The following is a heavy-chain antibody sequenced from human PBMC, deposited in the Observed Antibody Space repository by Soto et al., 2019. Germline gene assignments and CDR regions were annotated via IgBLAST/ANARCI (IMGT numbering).Heavy chain of an antibody. Sequence: TLSLTCAVSGGSISSGGYSWSWIRQPPGKGLEWIGYIYHSGSTYYNPSLKSRVTISVDRSKNQFSLKLSSVTAADTAVYYCARDSVWGIDYWGQGTLVTVSS. D-gene: IGHD3-16*01. CDR3: ARDSVWGIDY. J-gene: IGHJ4*02. V-gene: IGHV4-30-2*01. CDR2: IYHSGST. CDR1: GGSISSGGYS.